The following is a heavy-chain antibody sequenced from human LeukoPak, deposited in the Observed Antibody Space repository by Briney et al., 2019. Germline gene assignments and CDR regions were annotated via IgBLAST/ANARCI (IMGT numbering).Heavy chain of an antibody. CDR2: INIGGTNT. CDR1: GFTFNDYY. CDR3: ARVGGMRTGTTYYYYMDV. Sequence: GGSLRLSCAASGFTFNDYYMSWIRQAPGKGLEWLSYINIGGTNTHYADSVKGRFTISRDNAKNSLYLQMNSLRAEDTAVYYCARVGGMRTGTTYYYYMDVWGKGTTVTVSS. J-gene: IGHJ6*03. D-gene: IGHD1-7*01. V-gene: IGHV3-11*04.